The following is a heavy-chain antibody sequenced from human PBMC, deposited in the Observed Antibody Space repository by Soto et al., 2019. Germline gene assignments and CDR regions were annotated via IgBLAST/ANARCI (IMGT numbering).Heavy chain of an antibody. CDR2: INPGNANT. V-gene: IGHV1-3*05. Sequence: QVQLVQSGAEEKKPGASVKVSCTASGYTFSSYAIHWVRQAPGQGLEWMGWINPGNANTKNSQTFQGRVTITSDTSASTAYMELSSLTSEDTPVYYCARVDGTYWGQGTLVTVSS. D-gene: IGHD1-26*01. CDR3: ARVDGTY. CDR1: GYTFSSYA. J-gene: IGHJ4*02.